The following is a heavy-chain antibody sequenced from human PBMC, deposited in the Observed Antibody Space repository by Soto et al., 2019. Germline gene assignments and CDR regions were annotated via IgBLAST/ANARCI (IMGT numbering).Heavy chain of an antibody. D-gene: IGHD3-3*01. J-gene: IGHJ4*02. V-gene: IGHV4-39*01. CDR2: IYYSGST. CDR1: GGSISSSSYY. CDR3: ARHSLWAIFGVVITGGFDY. Sequence: PSETLSLTCTVPGGSISSSSYYWGWIRQPPGKGLEWIGSIYYSGSTYYNPSLKSRVTISVDTSKNQFSLKLSSVTAADTAVYYCARHSLWAIFGVVITGGFDYWGQGTLVTVSS.